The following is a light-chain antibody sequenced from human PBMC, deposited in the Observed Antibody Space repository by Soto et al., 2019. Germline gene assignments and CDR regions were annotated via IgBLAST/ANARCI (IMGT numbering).Light chain of an antibody. CDR3: SSYTSSSTPC. V-gene: IGLV2-14*01. Sequence: QSVLTQPASVSGSPGQSITISCTGNSSDVGGYKYVSWYQQHPGKAPKLLIYEVSNRPSGVSNRFSGSKSGNTASLTISGLQAEDEADYYCSSYTSSSTPCFGTGTKLTVL. CDR2: EVS. CDR1: SSDVGGYKY. J-gene: IGLJ1*01.